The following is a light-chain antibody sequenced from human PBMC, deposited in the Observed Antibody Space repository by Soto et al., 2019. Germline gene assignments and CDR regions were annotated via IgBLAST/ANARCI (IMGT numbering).Light chain of an antibody. CDR1: TSNIAGNT. CDR2: IDD. Sequence: QSALTQPPSLSGTPGQRVTISCSGTTSNIAGNTVHWYQHLPETAPKLLIYIDDQRPSGVPDRFSGSKSGTSASLAISGLQYEDEADYYCATWDDSLNAAVFGGGTKLTVL. V-gene: IGLV1-44*01. J-gene: IGLJ7*01. CDR3: ATWDDSLNAAV.